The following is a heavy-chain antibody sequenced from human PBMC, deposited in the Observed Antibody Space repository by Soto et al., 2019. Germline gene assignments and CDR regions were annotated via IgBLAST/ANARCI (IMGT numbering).Heavy chain of an antibody. CDR2: IYSGGRT. CDR1: GFTVSSNY. Sequence: SGFTVSSNYMSWVRQAPGKGLEWVSVIYSGGRTNYADSVKGRFTISRDNAKNSLYLQMNSLRAEDTAVYYCARGLRFLEWSPQNYYYYGMDVWGQGTTVTVSS. J-gene: IGHJ6*02. D-gene: IGHD3-3*01. CDR3: ARGLRFLEWSPQNYYYYGMDV. V-gene: IGHV3-53*01.